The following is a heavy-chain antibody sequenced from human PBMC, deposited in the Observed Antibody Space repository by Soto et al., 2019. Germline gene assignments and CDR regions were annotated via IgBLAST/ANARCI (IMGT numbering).Heavy chain of an antibody. Sequence: ASVKVSCKASGYTFTSYDINWVRQSTGQGLEWMGWMNPNSGNTGYAQKFQGRVTMTRNTSISTAYMELRSLRSDDTAVYYCARLRMWSGSYPSDYWGQGTLVTVSS. J-gene: IGHJ4*02. D-gene: IGHD1-26*01. CDR1: GYTFTSYD. V-gene: IGHV1-8*01. CDR3: ARLRMWSGSYPSDY. CDR2: MNPNSGNT.